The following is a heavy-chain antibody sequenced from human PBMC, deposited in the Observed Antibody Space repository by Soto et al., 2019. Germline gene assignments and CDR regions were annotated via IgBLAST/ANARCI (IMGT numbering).Heavy chain of an antibody. CDR3: ARDNPYTNSFGHWFDP. CDR1: GGTFSNYA. Sequence: QGRLVQSGAEVKKPGSSVKVSCKASGGTFSNYAITWLRLSPGQGLEWLGGLIPVFGTVNYAQKFQGRVTVTAAESTSTAYMELNSLRSEDTAVYYCARDNPYTNSFGHWFDPWGQGTLVIVS. J-gene: IGHJ5*02. V-gene: IGHV1-69*01. CDR2: LIPVFGTV. D-gene: IGHD6-13*01.